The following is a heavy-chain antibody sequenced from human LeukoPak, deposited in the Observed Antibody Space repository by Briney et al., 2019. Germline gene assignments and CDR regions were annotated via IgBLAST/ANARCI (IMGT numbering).Heavy chain of an antibody. Sequence: PGGSLRLSCAASGFTFSSYAMSWVRQAPGKGLEWVSAISGSGGSTYYADSVKGRFTTSRDNSKNTLYLQMNSLRVEDTAVYYCAEWQLVGPYYYSYGMDVWGQGTTVTVSS. J-gene: IGHJ6*02. V-gene: IGHV3-23*01. CDR3: AEWQLVGPYYYSYGMDV. D-gene: IGHD6-6*01. CDR2: ISGSGGST. CDR1: GFTFSSYA.